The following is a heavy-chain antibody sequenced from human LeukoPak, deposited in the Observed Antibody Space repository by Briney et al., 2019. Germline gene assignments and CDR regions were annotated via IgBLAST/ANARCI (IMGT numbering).Heavy chain of an antibody. CDR3: ARTSGDTMVRGVRWFVP. Sequence: SVKVSCKASGGTFSSYAISWVRQAPGQGLEWMGGIIPIFGTANYAQKFQGRVTFTTDEYTSTAYMELSRLRSEDTAVYYCARTSGDTMVRGVRWFVPWGQGTLVTVS. D-gene: IGHD3-10*01. CDR2: IIPIFGTA. V-gene: IGHV1-69*05. CDR1: GGTFSSYA. J-gene: IGHJ5*02.